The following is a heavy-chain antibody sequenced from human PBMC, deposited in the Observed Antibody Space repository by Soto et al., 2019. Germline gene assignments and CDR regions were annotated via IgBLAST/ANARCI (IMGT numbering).Heavy chain of an antibody. D-gene: IGHD2-21*02. Sequence: ASVKVSCKASGYTFTGYYMHWVRQAPGQGLEWMGWINPNSGGTNYAQKFQGWVTMTRDTSISTAYMELSRLRSDDTAVYYCARDMRAYCGGDGPTGSAFDIWGQGTMVTVSS. CDR2: INPNSGGT. J-gene: IGHJ3*02. V-gene: IGHV1-2*04. CDR1: GYTFTGYY. CDR3: ARDMRAYCGGDGPTGSAFDI.